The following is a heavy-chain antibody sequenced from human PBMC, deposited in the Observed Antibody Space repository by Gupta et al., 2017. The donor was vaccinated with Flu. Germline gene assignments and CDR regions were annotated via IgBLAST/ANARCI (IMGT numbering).Heavy chain of an antibody. Sequence: QVQLVQSGAEVKKRGASVTVSCKTSGHSFSGYDLHWVRQATGQRLEWMGWINPNSGRSGLTQKFQGRLTLTSKTSISTVDMELISLRSEDTAVYYCARGRGTTVSPLDYWGQGTLVTVSS. CDR3: ARGRGTTVSPLDY. CDR1: GHSFSGYD. V-gene: IGHV1-8*01. CDR2: INPNSGRS. D-gene: IGHD1-1*01. J-gene: IGHJ4*02.